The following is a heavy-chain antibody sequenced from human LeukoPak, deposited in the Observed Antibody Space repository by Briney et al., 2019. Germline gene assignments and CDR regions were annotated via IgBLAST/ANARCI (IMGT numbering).Heavy chain of an antibody. CDR3: ARGRYLQWDFDY. D-gene: IGHD5-24*01. V-gene: IGHV3-74*01. J-gene: IGHJ4*02. CDR2: INSDGSST. CDR1: GFTFSSYW. Sequence: PGGSLRLSCAASGFTFSSYWMHWVRQSPGKGLVWVSRINSDGSSTTYADSVRGRFTISRDNAKNTLYLQMNSLRAEDTAVYYCARGRYLQWDFDYWGQGTLVTVSS.